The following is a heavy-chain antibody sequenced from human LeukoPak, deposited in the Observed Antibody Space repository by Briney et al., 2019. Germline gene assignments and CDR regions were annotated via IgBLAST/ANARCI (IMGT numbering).Heavy chain of an antibody. J-gene: IGHJ4*02. D-gene: IGHD6-19*01. CDR1: GFTFSTYA. CDR3: AKDQARSGPTHY. V-gene: IGHV3-23*01. CDR2: ISGSGGST. Sequence: GGSLRLSCAASGFTFSTYAMSWVRQAPGKGLEWVSAISGSGGSTYYADSVKGRFTISRDNSKNTPYLQMNSLRAEDTAVYYCAKDQARSGPTHYWGQGTLVTVSS.